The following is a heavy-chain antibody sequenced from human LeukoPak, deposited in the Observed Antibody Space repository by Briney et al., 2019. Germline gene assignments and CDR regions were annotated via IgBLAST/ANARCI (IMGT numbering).Heavy chain of an antibody. V-gene: IGHV3-23*01. D-gene: IGHD3-10*01. CDR3: AKVRVRGVNYSYAMDV. CDR1: GFTFSSYA. J-gene: IGHJ6*04. CDR2: ISGSGAST. Sequence: GGSLRLSCAASGFTFSSYAMSWVRQAPGKGLEWVSSISGSGASTYHADSVKGRFTISRDNSKNTLFLQMNSLRAEDTAVYYCAKVRVRGVNYSYAMDVWGKGTAVTVSS.